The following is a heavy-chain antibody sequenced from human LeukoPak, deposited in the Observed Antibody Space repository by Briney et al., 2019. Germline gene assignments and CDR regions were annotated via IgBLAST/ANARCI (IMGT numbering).Heavy chain of an antibody. J-gene: IGHJ3*02. V-gene: IGHV3-48*03. CDR1: GFTFSSYE. Sequence: PGGSLRLSCAASGFTFSSYEMSWVRQAPGKGLEWVSYISGSGSTIYYADSVQGRFTISRDNAKNSLYLQMNSLRAEDTALYYCARSLTYLTGLGAFDIWGQGTMVTVSS. CDR3: ARSLTYLTGLGAFDI. D-gene: IGHD4/OR15-4a*01. CDR2: ISGSGSTI.